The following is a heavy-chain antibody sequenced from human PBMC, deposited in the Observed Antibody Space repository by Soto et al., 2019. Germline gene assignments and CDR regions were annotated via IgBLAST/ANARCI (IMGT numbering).Heavy chain of an antibody. CDR3: AIAGRYYDESNRRWVAYYGMDV. J-gene: IGHJ6*02. Sequence: ASVKVSCKASGYTFTGYYMHWVRQAPGQGLEWMGWMNPNSGNTGYAQKFQGRVTITRDTSASTAYMELSSLRSDDTAVYYCAIAGRYYDESNRRWVAYYGMDVWGQGTTVTVSS. V-gene: IGHV1-8*03. CDR1: GYTFTGYY. D-gene: IGHD3-22*01. CDR2: MNPNSGNT.